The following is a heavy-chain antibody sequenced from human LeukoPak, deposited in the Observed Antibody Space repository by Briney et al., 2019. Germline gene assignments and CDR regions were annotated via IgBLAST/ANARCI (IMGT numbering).Heavy chain of an antibody. CDR3: ARIPAVGWYFDL. V-gene: IGHV4-61*01. Sequence: SETLSLTCTVSGGSISSGFYYWSWIRQPPGKGLEWIGYIYYSGSTNYNPSLKSRVTILVDTSKNQFSLKLSSVTAADTAVYYCARIPAVGWYFDLWGRGTLVTVSS. D-gene: IGHD6-25*01. CDR1: GGSISSGFYY. J-gene: IGHJ2*01. CDR2: IYYSGST.